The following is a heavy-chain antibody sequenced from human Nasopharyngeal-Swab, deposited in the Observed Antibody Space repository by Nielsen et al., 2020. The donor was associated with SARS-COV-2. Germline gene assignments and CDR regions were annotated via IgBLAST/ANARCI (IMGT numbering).Heavy chain of an antibody. J-gene: IGHJ2*01. CDR2: IYPGDSDT. CDR1: GYSFTSYW. Sequence: GESLKISCKGSGYSFTSYWIGWVRQMPGKGLEWMGIIYPGDSDTRYSLSFQGQVTISADKSISTAYLQWSSLKASDTAMYYCARRYYGSGSRTSYFDLWGRGTLVTVSS. V-gene: IGHV5-51*01. D-gene: IGHD3-10*01. CDR3: ARRYYGSGSRTSYFDL.